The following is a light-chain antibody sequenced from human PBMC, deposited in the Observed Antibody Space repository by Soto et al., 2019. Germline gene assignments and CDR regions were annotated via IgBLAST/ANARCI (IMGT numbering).Light chain of an antibody. V-gene: IGKV3-20*01. CDR2: GTS. Sequence: EIVLAQSPGTLSLSPGESATLSCRASQSVSSSFLAWYQRKPGQAPRLLIHGTSTRAPGIPDRFSGSGSGTDFTLTISRLEPEDFAMYYCQQYGTSPLTFGGGTKVDIK. CDR1: QSVSSSF. J-gene: IGKJ4*01. CDR3: QQYGTSPLT.